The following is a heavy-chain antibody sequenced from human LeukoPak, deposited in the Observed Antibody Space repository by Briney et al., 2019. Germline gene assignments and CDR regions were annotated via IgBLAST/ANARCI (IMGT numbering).Heavy chain of an antibody. CDR1: GFTVSSNY. Sequence: GGSLRLSCAASGFTVSSNYMSWVRQAPGKGLVWVSRINSDGYSTNYVDSVKGRFTISRDNAKNTLYLQMNSLRAEDTAVYYCARAYYGSGKDSWGQGTLVTVSS. D-gene: IGHD3-10*01. V-gene: IGHV3-74*01. CDR2: INSDGYST. J-gene: IGHJ4*02. CDR3: ARAYYGSGKDS.